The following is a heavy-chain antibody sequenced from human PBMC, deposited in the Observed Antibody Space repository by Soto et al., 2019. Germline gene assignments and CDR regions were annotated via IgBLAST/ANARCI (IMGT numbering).Heavy chain of an antibody. V-gene: IGHV1-69*01. Sequence: QVQLVQSGAEVKKPGSSVKVSCKASGGTFSSYAISWVRQAPGQGLEWMGGIIPIFGTANYAQKFQGRVTITADESTSTAYMELSSLRSEDTAVYYCASKSDNDRDYYYGMDVWGQGTTVTVSS. J-gene: IGHJ6*02. D-gene: IGHD2-8*01. CDR3: ASKSDNDRDYYYGMDV. CDR2: IIPIFGTA. CDR1: GGTFSSYA.